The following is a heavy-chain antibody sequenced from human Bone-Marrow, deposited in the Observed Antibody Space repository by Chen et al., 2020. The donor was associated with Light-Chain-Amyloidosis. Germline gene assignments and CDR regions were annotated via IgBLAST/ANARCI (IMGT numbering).Heavy chain of an antibody. CDR1: GFTFSRYW. Sequence: EVQLVESGGGLVQAGGSLRLSCAASGFTFSRYWMSWVRQAPGKGLEWVTNIKEDGSEKYYVDSVKGRFTISRDNAKNSVYLQMNSLRAEDTAVYYCAKDFRVGATWIGDGWFDPWGQGTLVTVSS. V-gene: IGHV3-7*03. J-gene: IGHJ5*02. CDR2: IKEDGSEK. D-gene: IGHD1-26*01. CDR3: AKDFRVGATWIGDGWFDP.